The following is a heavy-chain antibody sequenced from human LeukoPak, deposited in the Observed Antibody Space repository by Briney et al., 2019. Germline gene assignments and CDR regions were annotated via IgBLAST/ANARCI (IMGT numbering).Heavy chain of an antibody. D-gene: IGHD1-14*01. CDR1: SGAINSYY. V-gene: IGHV4-59*08. CDR3: ARQPGGTAAFDM. Sequence: SETLSLTCSVSSGAINSYYWSWIRQLPGTQLEWIAYTHNNGDSNYNPSLKSRVTIILDTSKNLFSLRLSSVTAADTAMYYCARQPGGTAAFDMWGQGTMVTVSS. J-gene: IGHJ3*02. CDR2: THNNGDS.